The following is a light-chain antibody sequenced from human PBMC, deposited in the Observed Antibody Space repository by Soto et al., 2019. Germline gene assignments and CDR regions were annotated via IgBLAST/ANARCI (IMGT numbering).Light chain of an antibody. V-gene: IGLV2-14*02. Sequence: QSALTQPASVSGSPGQSITISCTGTSSYVGSDNLVSWFQQHPGKAPKLMIYEVNKRPSGVPDRFSGSKSGNTASLTVSGLQAEDEADYYCSSYAGSNRGVFGGGTKLTVL. CDR1: SSYVGSDNL. J-gene: IGLJ2*01. CDR2: EVN. CDR3: SSYAGSNRGV.